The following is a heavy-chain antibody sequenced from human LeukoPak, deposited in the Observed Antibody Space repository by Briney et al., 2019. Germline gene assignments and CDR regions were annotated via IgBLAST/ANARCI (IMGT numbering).Heavy chain of an antibody. J-gene: IGHJ3*02. Sequence: GGSLRLSCAASGFTFSSYSMNWVRQAPGKGLEWVSSISSSSSYIYYADSVKGRFTISRDNAKNSLYLQMNSLRAEDTGVYYCAGGYCSGGSCYRILNAFDIWGQGTMVTVSS. CDR3: AGGYCSGGSCYRILNAFDI. D-gene: IGHD2-15*01. CDR2: ISSSSSYI. V-gene: IGHV3-21*01. CDR1: GFTFSSYS.